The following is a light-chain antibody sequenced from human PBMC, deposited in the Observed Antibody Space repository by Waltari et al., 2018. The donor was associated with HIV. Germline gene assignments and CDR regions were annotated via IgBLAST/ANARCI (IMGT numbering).Light chain of an antibody. J-gene: IGKJ5*01. CDR2: LGS. Sequence: IVMTQSTLSLPVTPGAPASISCRSSKSLLNSNVFNYLDWYLQKPGQSPQLLIYLGSNRASGVPDRFSGSGSGTDFTLKISRVEAEDVGVYYCMQALQTPLITFGQGTRLEIK. CDR3: MQALQTPLIT. CDR1: KSLLNSNVFNY. V-gene: IGKV2-28*01.